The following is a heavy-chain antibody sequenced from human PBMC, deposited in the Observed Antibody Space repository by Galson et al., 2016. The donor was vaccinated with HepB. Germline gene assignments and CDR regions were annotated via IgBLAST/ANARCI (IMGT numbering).Heavy chain of an antibody. V-gene: IGHV3-74*01. J-gene: IGHJ6*04. Sequence: SLRLSCAASGFTFSFYWMHWVRQAPGKGLVWVSRINSDGSTTNYVDSVKGRFTISRDNAKNMVYLQMNSLRANDTAVFYWVRGGRFGEPRYGMDVWGEGTTVIVSS. CDR2: INSDGSTT. CDR1: GFTFSFYW. D-gene: IGHD3-10*01. CDR3: VRGGRFGEPRYGMDV.